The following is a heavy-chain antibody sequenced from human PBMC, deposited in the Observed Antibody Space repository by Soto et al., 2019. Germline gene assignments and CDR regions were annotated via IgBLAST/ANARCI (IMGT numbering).Heavy chain of an antibody. CDR3: AKARSGYSSSWYFLDY. CDR2: ISGSGGST. Sequence: EVQLVESGGGLVKPGGSLRLSCAASGFTFSSYAMSWVRQAPGKGLEWVSAISGSGGSTYYADSVKGRFTISRDNSKNTLYLQMNSLRAEDTAVYYCAKARSGYSSSWYFLDYWGQGTLVTVSS. V-gene: IGHV3-23*04. J-gene: IGHJ4*02. D-gene: IGHD6-13*01. CDR1: GFTFSSYA.